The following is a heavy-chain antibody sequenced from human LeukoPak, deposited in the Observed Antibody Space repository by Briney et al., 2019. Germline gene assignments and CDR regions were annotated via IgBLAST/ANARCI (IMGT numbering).Heavy chain of an antibody. CDR1: GFTVSSNY. Sequence: TGGSLRLSCAASGFTVSSNYMSWVRQAPGKGLEWVSVSYSGGSSYYADSVKGRFTISRDNSKNTLYLQMNSLRAEDTAVYYCAKSHTSGPGDYWGQGTLVTVSS. D-gene: IGHD6-19*01. CDR2: SYSGGSS. V-gene: IGHV3-53*05. CDR3: AKSHTSGPGDY. J-gene: IGHJ4*02.